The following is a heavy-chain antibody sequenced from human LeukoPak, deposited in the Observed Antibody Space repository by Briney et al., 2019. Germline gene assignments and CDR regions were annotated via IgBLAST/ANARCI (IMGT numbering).Heavy chain of an antibody. J-gene: IGHJ5*02. Sequence: PSETLSLTCTVSGGSISSSSYYWGWIRQPPGKGLEWIGSIYYSGSTYYNPSLKSRVTISVDTSKNQFYLKLNSVTAADTAVYYCARDAEFCSGGSCYPWGQGTLVTVSS. CDR1: GGSISSSSYY. V-gene: IGHV4-39*07. CDR3: ARDAEFCSGGSCYP. D-gene: IGHD2-15*01. CDR2: IYYSGST.